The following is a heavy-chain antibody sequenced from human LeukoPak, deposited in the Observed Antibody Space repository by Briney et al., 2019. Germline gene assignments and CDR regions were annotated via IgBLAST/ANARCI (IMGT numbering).Heavy chain of an antibody. V-gene: IGHV3-23*01. J-gene: IGHJ4*02. CDR3: AKRARYYDFWSGYYHY. CDR1: GFTFSSDA. CDR2: ISGSGGST. D-gene: IGHD3-3*01. Sequence: PGGSLRVSCAASGFTFSSDAMSWVRQAPGKGLEWVSAISGSGGSTYYADSVKGRFTISRDNSKSTLYLQMNSLRAEDTAVYYCAKRARYYDFWSGYYHYWGQGTLVTVSS.